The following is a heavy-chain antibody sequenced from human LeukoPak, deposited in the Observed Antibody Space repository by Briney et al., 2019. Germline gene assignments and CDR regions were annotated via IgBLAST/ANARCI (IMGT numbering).Heavy chain of an antibody. J-gene: IGHJ4*02. V-gene: IGHV5-51*01. CDR3: ARQDYFASHD. CDR2: IYPDDSRI. CDR1: GYTFPKSW. Sequence: SLTLSCKASGYTFPKSWSGWVRQMPGKGLDWMAIIYPDDSRIKYSPSFQGQVTISAGRSINSAYLQRSSLTASHPGIHYSARQDYFASHDWGQGTLVTVSS. D-gene: IGHD2/OR15-2a*01.